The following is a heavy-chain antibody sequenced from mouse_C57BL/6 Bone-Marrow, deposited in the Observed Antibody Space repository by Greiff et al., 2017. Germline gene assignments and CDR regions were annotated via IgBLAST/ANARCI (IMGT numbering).Heavy chain of an antibody. CDR2: IWSDGST. CDR1: GFSLTSYG. J-gene: IGHJ4*01. CDR3: ARHEDYDYYAMDY. Sequence: VQLQESGPGLVAPSQSLSITCTISGFSLTSYGVHWVRQPPGKGLEWLVVIWSDGSTTYNSALKSRLSISKDNSKSQVFLKMNSLQTDDTAMYYCARHEDYDYYAMDYWGQGTSVTVSS. V-gene: IGHV2-6-1*01. D-gene: IGHD1-1*02.